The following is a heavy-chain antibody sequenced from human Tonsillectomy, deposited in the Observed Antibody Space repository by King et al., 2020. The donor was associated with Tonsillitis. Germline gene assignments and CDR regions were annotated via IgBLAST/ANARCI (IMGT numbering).Heavy chain of an antibody. Sequence: VQLVESGGGLVKPGGSLRLSCAASGFTISNAWMSWVRQAPGKGLEWVGRIKRKIDGGTTDYAAPVKGRFTISRDDSKKTLYLQMNSLKTEDTALYYCSTAYYYDSSGYYYLPFDYWGQGTLVTVSS. J-gene: IGHJ4*02. D-gene: IGHD3-22*01. CDR1: GFTISNAW. V-gene: IGHV3-15*01. CDR2: IKRKIDGGTT. CDR3: STAYYYDSSGYYYLPFDY.